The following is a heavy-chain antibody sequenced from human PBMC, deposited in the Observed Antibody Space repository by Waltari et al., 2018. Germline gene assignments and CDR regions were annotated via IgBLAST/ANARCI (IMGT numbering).Heavy chain of an antibody. D-gene: IGHD2-2*01. Sequence: ETHLVESGGGLVQPGGSLRLSCADSGFTFSSYWMTGVRQAPGKGLEWVANIRQDGSEKYYVDSVKGRFTISRDNAKNSLYLQMNSLKADDTAVYYCARSSSTEFDSWGQGTLVTVSS. CDR3: ARSSSTEFDS. J-gene: IGHJ4*02. V-gene: IGHV3-7*01. CDR1: GFTFSSYW. CDR2: IRQDGSEK.